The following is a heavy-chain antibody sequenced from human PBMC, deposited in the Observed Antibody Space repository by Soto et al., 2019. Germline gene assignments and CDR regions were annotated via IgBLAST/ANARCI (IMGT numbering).Heavy chain of an antibody. J-gene: IGHJ4*02. CDR3: ARHLPFCGGDCYSLDY. Sequence: QVQLQESGPGLVKPSETLSLTCTVSGGSISSYYWSWIRQPPGKGLEWIGYIYYSASTNYSPSLNTRVTISVDTCKHQFSLNLSSVTAADTAVYYCARHLPFCGGDCYSLDYWGQGTLVTVSS. CDR1: GGSISSYY. V-gene: IGHV4-59*08. D-gene: IGHD2-21*02. CDR2: IYYSAST.